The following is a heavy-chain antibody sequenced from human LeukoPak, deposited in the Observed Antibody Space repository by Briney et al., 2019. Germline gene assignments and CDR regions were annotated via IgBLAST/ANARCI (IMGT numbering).Heavy chain of an antibody. CDR3: SKWGDYDVLTGYYDSDF. D-gene: IGHD3-9*01. J-gene: IGHJ4*02. V-gene: IGHV3-23*01. Sequence: PGSSLRLSWAPAGFTFSNYAMSWVRQAPGNGLYWVSAIVGSGGGTYYADSVKGRFSISRDNSKNTLFLQMNSLRVEDTALYYCSKWGDYDVLTGYYDSDFWGQGTLVTVSS. CDR2: IVGSGGGT. CDR1: GFTFSNYA.